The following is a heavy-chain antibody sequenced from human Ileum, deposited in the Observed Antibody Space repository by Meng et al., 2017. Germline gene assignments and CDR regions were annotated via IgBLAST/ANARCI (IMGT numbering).Heavy chain of an antibody. CDR2: INHSGST. CDR1: GGSFSGYY. Sequence: VQLRRWGAGLLKPSGTLSLTCAVYGGSFSGYYWSWIRQPPGKGLEWIGEINHSGSTNYNPSLKSRVTISVDTSKNQFSLKLSSVTAADTAVYYCSRTSYYDNSGYYPGWGQGTLVTVSS. V-gene: IGHV4-34*01. CDR3: SRTSYYDNSGYYPG. D-gene: IGHD3-22*01. J-gene: IGHJ4*02.